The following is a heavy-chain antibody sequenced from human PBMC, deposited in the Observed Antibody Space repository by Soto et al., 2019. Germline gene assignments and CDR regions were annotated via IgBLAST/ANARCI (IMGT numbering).Heavy chain of an antibody. Sequence: KTSETLSLTCTVSGGSVSSGAYYWTWIRQRPGKGLEWIGYIYYSGSTYYSPSLKSRLSISLDTSKNQFSLRLSSVTAADTAMYHCARARLRAVYAFDIWGQGTMVTVSS. CDR3: ARARLRAVYAFDI. J-gene: IGHJ3*02. CDR2: IYYSGST. D-gene: IGHD5-12*01. V-gene: IGHV4-31*03. CDR1: GGSVSSGAYY.